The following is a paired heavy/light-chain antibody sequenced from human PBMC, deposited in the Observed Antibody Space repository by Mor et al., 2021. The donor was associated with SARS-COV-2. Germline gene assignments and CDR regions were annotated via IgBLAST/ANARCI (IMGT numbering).Heavy chain of an antibody. CDR2: IYYSGIT. D-gene: IGHD6-19*01. CDR3: ARSMPSSGSFDY. V-gene: IGHV4-4*02. CDR1: GDSISNNW. J-gene: IGHJ4*02. Sequence: QVQLQESGPGLVKPSGTLSLTCAVSGDSISNNWWSWVRQPPGKGLEWIGEIYYSGITNYNPSLKSRVTISLDKPKNQFSLKMNSVTAADTAVYFCARSMPSSGSFDYWGQGTLVTVSS.
Light chain of an antibody. J-gene: IGLJ1*01. CDR1: SSDVGTYSY. Sequence: QSALTQPASVSGSPGQSITISCTGTSSDVGTYSYVSWYQQHPGKAPKLMIYDVSHRPSGVSNRFSGSKSGTTASLTISGLQAEDEADYYCSSYRSSNTFYVFGTGTKVTVL. V-gene: IGLV2-14*01. CDR3: SSYRSSNTFYV. CDR2: DVS.